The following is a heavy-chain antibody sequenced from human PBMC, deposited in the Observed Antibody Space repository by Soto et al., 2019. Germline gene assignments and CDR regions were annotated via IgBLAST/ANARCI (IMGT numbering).Heavy chain of an antibody. CDR3: AGGYSTYVGVSWFDP. D-gene: IGHD6-13*01. J-gene: IGHJ5*02. CDR2: ISAYNGNT. CDR1: GYTFTSYG. V-gene: IGHV1-18*01. Sequence: ASVKVSCKASGYTFTSYGISWVRQAPGQGLEWMGWISAYNGNTNYAQKLQGRVTMTTDTSTSTAYMELRSLRSDDTAVYYCAGGYSTYVGVSWFDPWGQGTPVTVSS.